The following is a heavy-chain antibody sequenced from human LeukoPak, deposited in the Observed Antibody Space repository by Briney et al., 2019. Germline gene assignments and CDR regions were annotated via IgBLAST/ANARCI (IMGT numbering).Heavy chain of an antibody. CDR3: ASMTQGSGYYHGAFDI. CDR1: GFTVSSNY. V-gene: IGHV3-53*01. D-gene: IGHD3-3*01. J-gene: IGHJ3*02. CDR2: IYSGGST. Sequence: RGSLRPSSAASGFTVSSNYVRWVRQAPGKGLEWVSVIYSGGSTYYADSVKGRFTISRDNSKNTLYLQMNSLRAEDTAVYYCASMTQGSGYYHGAFDIWGQGTMVTVSS.